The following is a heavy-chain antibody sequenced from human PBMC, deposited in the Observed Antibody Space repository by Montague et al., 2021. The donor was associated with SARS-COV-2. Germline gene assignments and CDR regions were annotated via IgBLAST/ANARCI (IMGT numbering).Heavy chain of an antibody. CDR3: ARGWNYAFDI. J-gene: IGHJ3*02. V-gene: IGHV6-1*01. CDR1: GDSVSRNNPA. CDR2: TYYGSSWNT. D-gene: IGHD1-7*01. Sequence: CAISGDSVSRNNPAWSWIRQSPSRGLEWLGRTYYGSSWNTDYAASVKSRITISPDTSKNQFSLHLNSVTPEDTAVYYCARGWNYAFDIWSQGTMVTVSS.